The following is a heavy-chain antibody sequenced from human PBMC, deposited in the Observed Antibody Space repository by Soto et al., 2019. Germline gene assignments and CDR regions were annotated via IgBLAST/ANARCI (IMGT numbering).Heavy chain of an antibody. Sequence: LGESQNISCKGFGYSFARYWIGWVRQMPGKGLEWMGIIYPGDSKTKYSPSFHGQVTISADKSISTAYLQWSSLKASDTAMYYCARHLPPCTSASCCGIDVWGQGTTVTVAS. D-gene: IGHD2-15*01. CDR3: ARHLPPCTSASCCGIDV. CDR2: IYPGDSKT. CDR1: GYSFARYW. J-gene: IGHJ6*02. V-gene: IGHV5-51*01.